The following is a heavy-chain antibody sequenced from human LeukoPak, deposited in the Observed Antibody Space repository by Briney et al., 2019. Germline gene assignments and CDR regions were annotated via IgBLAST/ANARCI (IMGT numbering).Heavy chain of an antibody. CDR3: ARDPHFLTGYGY. CDR2: INPNSGGT. Sequence: RASVKVSCKASGYTFTGYYMHWVRQAPGQGLEWMGWINPNSGGTNYAQSLQGRVTMTTDTSTSTAYMELRSLRSDDTAVYYCARDPHFLTGYGYWGQGTLVTVSS. CDR1: GYTFTGYY. V-gene: IGHV1-2*02. D-gene: IGHD3-9*01. J-gene: IGHJ4*02.